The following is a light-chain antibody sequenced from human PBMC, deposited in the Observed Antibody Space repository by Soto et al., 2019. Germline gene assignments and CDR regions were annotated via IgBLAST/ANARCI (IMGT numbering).Light chain of an antibody. CDR1: QGISDH. J-gene: IGKJ1*01. CDR2: AAS. V-gene: IGKV1-27*01. Sequence: DIQMTQSPSSLSASVGDRVTITCRASQGISDHLAWYQQKPGKVPKLLIYAASTLQSGVPSRFSGSGSGTDFTPTISSLQPEDVATYYCQKYNSAPRTFGQGTKVEIK. CDR3: QKYNSAPRT.